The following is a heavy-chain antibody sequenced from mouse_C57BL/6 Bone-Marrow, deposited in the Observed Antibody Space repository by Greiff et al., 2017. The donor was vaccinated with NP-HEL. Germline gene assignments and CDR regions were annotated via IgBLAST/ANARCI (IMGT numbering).Heavy chain of an antibody. D-gene: IGHD2-1*01. CDR2: INPSSGYT. CDR3: ARSDLVYYGPY. V-gene: IGHV1-4*01. J-gene: IGHJ2*01. Sequence: VQLQESGAELARPGASVKMSCKASGYTFTSYTMHWVKQRPGQGLEWIGYINPSSGYTKYNQKFKDKATLTADKSSSTAYMQLSSLTSEDSAVYYCARSDLVYYGPYWGQGTTLTVSS. CDR1: GYTFTSYT.